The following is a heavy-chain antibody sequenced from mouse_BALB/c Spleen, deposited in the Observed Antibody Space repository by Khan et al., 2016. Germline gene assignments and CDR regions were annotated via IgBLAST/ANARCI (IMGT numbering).Heavy chain of an antibody. Sequence: EVQLQESGPGLVKPSQSLSLTCTATGYSITSDYAWNWIRQFPGNKLELMGNISYSGSTSYNQFLKSRISITRDTSKNQFFLQLNSVTTEDTATYYCARNYGYDEDCFAYWGQGTLVTVSA. V-gene: IGHV3-2*02. CDR1: GYSITSDYA. D-gene: IGHD2-14*01. CDR2: ISYSGST. CDR3: ARNYGYDEDCFAY. J-gene: IGHJ3*01.